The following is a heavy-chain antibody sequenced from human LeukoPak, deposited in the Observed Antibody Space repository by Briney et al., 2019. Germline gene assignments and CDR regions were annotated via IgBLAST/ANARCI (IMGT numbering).Heavy chain of an antibody. J-gene: IGHJ4*02. D-gene: IGHD3-16*01. CDR1: GFTFSSYG. CDR3: AKDSKNYAIDY. CDR2: ISDDGRKK. Sequence: GRSLRLSCGASGFTFSSYGVHWVRQAPGKGLEWVAVISDDGRKKYYADSVKGRFTISRDNSKNTLYLQMNSRRAEDTAVYYCAKDSKNYAIDYWGQGTLVTVSS. V-gene: IGHV3-30*18.